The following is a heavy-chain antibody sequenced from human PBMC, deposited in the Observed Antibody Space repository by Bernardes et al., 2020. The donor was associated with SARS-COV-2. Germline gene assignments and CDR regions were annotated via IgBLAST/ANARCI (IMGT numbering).Heavy chain of an antibody. Sequence: GGSLRLSCAVSGFTVSDNYMSWVRQAPGKGLEWVSVIYNNGNTYYADSVKGRFTISRDNAKNSLYLQMNSLRAEDTAVYYCARGKWLVPLDYWGQGTLVTVSS. J-gene: IGHJ4*02. V-gene: IGHV3-53*01. CDR2: IYNNGNT. D-gene: IGHD6-19*01. CDR1: GFTVSDNY. CDR3: ARGKWLVPLDY.